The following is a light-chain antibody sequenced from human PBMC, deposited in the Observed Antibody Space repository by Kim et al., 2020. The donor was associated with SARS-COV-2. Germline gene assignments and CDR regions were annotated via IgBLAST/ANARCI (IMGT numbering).Light chain of an antibody. CDR3: QQYGSSPWT. Sequence: SPWERATRSCTASQSVGSSYLAWYQQKPCQAPRLLIYGASSRATGIPDRFSGSGSGTEFTLTISRLEPEDFAVYYCQQYGSSPWTFGQGTKVEIK. J-gene: IGKJ1*01. CDR2: GAS. CDR1: QSVGSSY. V-gene: IGKV3-20*01.